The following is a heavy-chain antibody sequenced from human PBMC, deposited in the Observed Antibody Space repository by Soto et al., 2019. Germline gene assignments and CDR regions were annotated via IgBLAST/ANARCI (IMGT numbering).Heavy chain of an antibody. D-gene: IGHD5-18*01. Sequence: GASVKVSCKASGYIFTYRYLYWVRQAPGQALEWMGWIIPYNGNTNYAQKLQDRFSITRESSLSTVYMELRRLRSDDTGMYYCARSALDDDGYHYLYSWGQGTLVTVSS. CDR1: GYIFTYRY. V-gene: IGHV1-45*02. CDR3: ARSALDDDGYHYLYS. J-gene: IGHJ5*01. CDR2: IIPYNGNT.